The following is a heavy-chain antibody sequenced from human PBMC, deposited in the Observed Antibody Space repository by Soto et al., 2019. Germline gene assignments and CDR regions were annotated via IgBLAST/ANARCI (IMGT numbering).Heavy chain of an antibody. CDR2: IIPIFGTA. CDR1: GGTFSSYA. Sequence: QVQLVQSGAEVKKPGSSVKVSCKASGGTFSSYAISWVRQAPGQGLEWMGGIIPIFGTANYAQKFQGRVTITADESTSTAYMELSSLRSEDTAVYYCARALHDYGDYVDPYYYYGMDVWGQGTTVTVS. V-gene: IGHV1-69*12. J-gene: IGHJ6*02. CDR3: ARALHDYGDYVDPYYYYGMDV. D-gene: IGHD4-17*01.